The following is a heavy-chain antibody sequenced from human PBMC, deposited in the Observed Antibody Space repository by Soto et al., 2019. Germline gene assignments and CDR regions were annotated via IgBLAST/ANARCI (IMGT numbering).Heavy chain of an antibody. CDR1: GFAFSGYS. D-gene: IGHD3-3*01. Sequence: GGSLRPSCEAFGFAFSGYSMDGVRQAPGKGLEWISSMSNSGSRIYYSDSVKGRFTISRDNAMNSLYLQMNNLRDEDTAVYYCARGGWNYDCLDVWVQGTTVTVSS. J-gene: IGHJ6*02. CDR2: MSNSGSRI. V-gene: IGHV3-48*02. CDR3: ARGGWNYDCLDV.